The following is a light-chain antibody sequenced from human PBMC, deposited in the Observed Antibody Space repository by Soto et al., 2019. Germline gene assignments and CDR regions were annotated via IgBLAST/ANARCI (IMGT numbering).Light chain of an antibody. V-gene: IGKV1-39*01. CDR1: QNIGIY. J-gene: IGKJ4*01. CDR3: QQSFSTPLT. Sequence: DIQMTQSPSSLSASVGDRFSITCRASQNIGIYLNWYQQKPGKAPKLLIYTASSLQSGVPSRISGSGSGTDFTLTISSLQPEDFATYFCQQSFSTPLTFGGGTKVEIK. CDR2: TAS.